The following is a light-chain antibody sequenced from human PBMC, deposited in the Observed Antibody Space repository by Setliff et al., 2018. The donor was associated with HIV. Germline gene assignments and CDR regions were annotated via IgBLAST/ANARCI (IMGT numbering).Light chain of an antibody. V-gene: IGLV1-40*01. Sequence: QSVLTQPPSVSGAPGQRITISCTGSSSNIGAGYDVHWYQHLPGTAPKLLIYRNNNRPSGVPDRLSGSKSGTSASLAITGLQAEDEADYYCQSYDRNLSVVFGGGTKVTVL. CDR2: RNN. J-gene: IGLJ2*01. CDR3: QSYDRNLSVV. CDR1: SSNIGAGYD.